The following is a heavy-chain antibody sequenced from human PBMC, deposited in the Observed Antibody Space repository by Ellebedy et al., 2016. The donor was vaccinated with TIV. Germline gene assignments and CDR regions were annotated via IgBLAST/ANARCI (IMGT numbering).Heavy chain of an antibody. CDR2: IDWDDDK. D-gene: IGHD6-13*01. CDR1: GFSLSTTRVS. J-gene: IGHJ4*02. CDR3: ARTDGSSWAFDS. V-gene: IGHV2-70*11. Sequence: SGPTLVKPTQTLTLTCTFSGFSLSTTRVSVSWIRQPPGKALEWLARIDWDDDKYFNTSLRTRLTISKDTSKNQVVLTMTNMDPVETATYYCARTDGSSWAFDSWGQGTLVTVSS.